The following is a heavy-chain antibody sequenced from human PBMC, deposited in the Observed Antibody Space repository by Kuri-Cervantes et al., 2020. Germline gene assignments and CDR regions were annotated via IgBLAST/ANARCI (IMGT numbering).Heavy chain of an antibody. CDR3: ARVGDFIAVVGTRGPNDY. CDR2: INHSGST. V-gene: IGHV4-34*01. CDR1: GGSISSYY. Sequence: SETLSLTCTVSGGSISSYYWSWIRQPPGKGLEWIGEINHSGSTNYNPSLKSRVTISVDTSKNQFSLKLSSVTAADTAVYYCARVGDFIAVVGTRGPNDYWGQGTLVTVSS. J-gene: IGHJ4*02. D-gene: IGHD6-19*01.